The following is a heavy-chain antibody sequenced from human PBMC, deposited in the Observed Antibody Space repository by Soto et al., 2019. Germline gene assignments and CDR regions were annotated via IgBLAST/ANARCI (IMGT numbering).Heavy chain of an antibody. Sequence: ASVTVSCQTSGYTFTSYAMHWVRQAPGQRLEWMGWINAGNGNTKYSQKFQGRVTITRDTSASTAYMELSSLRSEDTAVYYCARTGSGWHYYYYMDVWGKGTTVTVSS. CDR1: GYTFTSYA. CDR2: INAGNGNT. V-gene: IGHV1-3*01. D-gene: IGHD6-19*01. CDR3: ARTGSGWHYYYYMDV. J-gene: IGHJ6*03.